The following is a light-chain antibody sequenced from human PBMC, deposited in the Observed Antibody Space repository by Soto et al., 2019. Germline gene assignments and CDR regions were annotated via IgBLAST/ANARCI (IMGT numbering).Light chain of an antibody. J-gene: IGKJ4*01. CDR2: GAS. V-gene: IGKV3-15*01. Sequence: EKVMTQSPATLSVSPGERATLSCRASQSVNSNLAWYQQKPGQAPRLLIYGASTRATGIPARFSGGASGTEFTLTISSLQSEDFAVYYCQQYNDWPLTFGGGTKVEIK. CDR3: QQYNDWPLT. CDR1: QSVNSN.